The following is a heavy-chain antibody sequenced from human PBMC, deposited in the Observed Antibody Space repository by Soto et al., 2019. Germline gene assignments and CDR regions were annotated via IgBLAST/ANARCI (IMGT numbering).Heavy chain of an antibody. CDR3: AKDSGPGYCISTSCYHSWFDP. V-gene: IGHV3-21*04. CDR1: GFTFSSYS. Sequence: PGGSLRLSCAASGFTFSSYSMNWVRQAPGKGLEWVSSISSSSSYIYYADSVKGRLTISRDNSKNTLYLQMNSLRAEDTAVYYCAKDSGPGYCISTSCYHSWFDPWGQGTLVTVSS. D-gene: IGHD2-2*03. J-gene: IGHJ5*02. CDR2: ISSSSSYI.